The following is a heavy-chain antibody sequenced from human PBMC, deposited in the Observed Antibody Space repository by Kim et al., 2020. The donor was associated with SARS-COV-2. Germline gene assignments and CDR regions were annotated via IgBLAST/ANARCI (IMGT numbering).Heavy chain of an antibody. D-gene: IGHD3-16*01. CDR3: ARSFIRVLGDY. Sequence: SETLSLTCTVSGGSINNNNYFWGWIRQTRGKGLEWIGTIYYNGNTYYNPSLKSRATISVDTSNNQFFLSLSSVTAADTAVYYCARSFIRVLGDYWGQGTL. J-gene: IGHJ4*02. CDR2: IYYNGNT. V-gene: IGHV4-39*01. CDR1: GGSINNNNYF.